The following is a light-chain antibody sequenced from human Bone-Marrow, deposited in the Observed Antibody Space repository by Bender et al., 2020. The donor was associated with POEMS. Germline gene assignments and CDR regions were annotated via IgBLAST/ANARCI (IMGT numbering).Light chain of an antibody. CDR3: SSITPSSGFL. V-gene: IGLV2-11*01. Sequence: QSALTQPRSVSGSPGQSVTISCTGTSSDIGGYQYVSWYQQHPGKAPKLLIYEVRKRPSGVPDRFSGSKSGNTASLTISGLRAEDEADYFCSSITPSSGFLFGGGTRLTVL. J-gene: IGLJ2*01. CDR1: SSDIGGYQY. CDR2: EVR.